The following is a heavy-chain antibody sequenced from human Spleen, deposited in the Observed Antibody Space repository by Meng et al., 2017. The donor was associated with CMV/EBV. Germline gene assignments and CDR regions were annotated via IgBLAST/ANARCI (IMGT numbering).Heavy chain of an antibody. CDR1: GGSISSYY. D-gene: IGHD1-26*01. CDR3: ARGPWGGSYSALPFDY. J-gene: IGHJ4*02. Sequence: QLQLQESGPGLVKPSETLSLTCTAAGGSISSYYWSWIRQPAGKGLEWIGRIYTSGSTNYNPSLKSRVTMSVDTSKNQFSLKLSSVTAADTAVYYCARGPWGGSYSALPFDYWGQGTLVTVSS. V-gene: IGHV4-4*07. CDR2: IYTSGST.